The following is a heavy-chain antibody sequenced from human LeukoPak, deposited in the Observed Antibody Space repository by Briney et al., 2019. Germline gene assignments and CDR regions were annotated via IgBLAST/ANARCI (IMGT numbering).Heavy chain of an antibody. CDR1: GGTLSSYV. D-gene: IGHD6-19*01. J-gene: IGHJ4*01. CDR2: IIPLFGTP. CDR3: ASLPETYSSGLYTVDY. Sequence: SVKVSCKASGGTLSSYVINWVRQAPGQGLEWMGGIIPLFGTPNYAQRFQGRLTITADESTNTVYMELSSLRFDDTAVYYCASLPETYSSGLYTVDYWGQEPCSPSPQ. V-gene: IGHV1-69*01.